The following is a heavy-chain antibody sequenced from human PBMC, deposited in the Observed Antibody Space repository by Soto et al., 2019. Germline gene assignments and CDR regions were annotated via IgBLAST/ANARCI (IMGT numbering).Heavy chain of an antibody. Sequence: YGKGPLMASRFSFTPYYIHWMRQAPGQGVEWLGWINPHNGDTNYAKKFQGRVSMTRDTSPSTAYRELSSLRVDDTAVYYSARHSGYYDVFDFWGHGTMVTV. D-gene: IGHD5-12*01. CDR3: ARHSGYYDVFDF. CDR1: RFSFTPYY. V-gene: IGHV1-2*02. J-gene: IGHJ3*01. CDR2: INPHNGDT.